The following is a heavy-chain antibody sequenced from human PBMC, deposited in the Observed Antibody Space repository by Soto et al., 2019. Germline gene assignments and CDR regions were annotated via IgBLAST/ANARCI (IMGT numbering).Heavy chain of an antibody. CDR3: ARGFTLKPFDY. CDR2: ISSSSSTI. CDR1: GFTFSSYS. Sequence: SLRLSCAASGFTFSSYSMNWVRQAPGKGLEWVSYISSSSSTIYYADSVKGRFTISRDNAKNSLYLQMNSLRAEDTAVYYCARGFTLKPFDYWGQGTLVTVSS. V-gene: IGHV3-48*01. J-gene: IGHJ4*02.